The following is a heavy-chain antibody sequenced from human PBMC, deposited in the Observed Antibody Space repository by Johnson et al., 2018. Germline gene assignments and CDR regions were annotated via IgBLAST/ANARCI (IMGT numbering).Heavy chain of an antibody. D-gene: IGHD2/OR15-2a*01. J-gene: IGHJ6*02. Sequence: QVQLQESGPGLVKPSETLSLTCTVSGGSISTTTYYWGWIRQPPGKGLEWIGTMYYSGSTYYNPSLKSRVTVSIDTCKNQFSLELSSVTAADTAVYYCMGSCEANSNGPYAMDVWGQGTTVTVSS. CDR1: GGSISTTTYY. CDR2: MYYSGST. CDR3: MGSCEANSNGPYAMDV. V-gene: IGHV4-39*01.